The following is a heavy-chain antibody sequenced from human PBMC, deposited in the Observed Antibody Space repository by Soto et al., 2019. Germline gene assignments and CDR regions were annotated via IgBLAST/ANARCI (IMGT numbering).Heavy chain of an antibody. D-gene: IGHD1-1*01. CDR3: ARCRGVRRLGWFDP. Sequence: QVQLVQSGAEVKKPGASVKVSCKASGYTFTSYDINWVRQATGQGLEWMGWMNPNSGNTGYAQKFQGRVTMTRNTTISTDYMKLSSLRSEDTAMYYCARCRGVRRLGWFDPWGQGTLVFVST. CDR1: GYTFTSYD. CDR2: MNPNSGNT. J-gene: IGHJ5*02. V-gene: IGHV1-8*01.